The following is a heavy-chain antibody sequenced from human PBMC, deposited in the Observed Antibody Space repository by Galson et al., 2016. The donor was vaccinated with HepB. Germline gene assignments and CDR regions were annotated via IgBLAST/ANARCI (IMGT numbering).Heavy chain of an antibody. CDR1: GDSVSSNIAA. D-gene: IGHD6-13*01. Sequence: CAISGDSVSSNIAAWNWIRQSPSRGLEWLGRTYYRSKWYNDYAVSVKSRVTINPDTSKNQFSLQLNSVTPEDTAMYSCARDQGAAAGTGRAFDFWGQGTMVTVAS. CDR2: TYYRSKWYN. J-gene: IGHJ3*01. CDR3: ARDQGAAAGTGRAFDF. V-gene: IGHV6-1*01.